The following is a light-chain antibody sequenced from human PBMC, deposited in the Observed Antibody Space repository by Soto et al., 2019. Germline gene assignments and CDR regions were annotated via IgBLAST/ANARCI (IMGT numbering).Light chain of an antibody. CDR3: QQYSSYVA. V-gene: IGKV1-5*01. Sequence: DIQMTQSPSTLSASVGDRVTITCRASQSIDSWLAWYQQKPRKAPNLLIYDASSLESGVPSRFSGNGSGTEFTLTISSLQPDDFATYYCQQYSSYVAFGGGTKVEIK. CDR1: QSIDSW. J-gene: IGKJ4*01. CDR2: DAS.